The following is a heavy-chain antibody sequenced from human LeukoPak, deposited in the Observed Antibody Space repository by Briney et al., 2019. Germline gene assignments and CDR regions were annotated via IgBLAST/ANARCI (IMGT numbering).Heavy chain of an antibody. V-gene: IGHV3-48*03. CDR3: ARELYSGSYNY. D-gene: IGHD1-26*01. J-gene: IGHJ4*02. CDR1: GFTFSNYE. CDR2: ISSSGSTI. Sequence: GGSLRLSCAASGFTFSNYEMNWVRQAPGKGLEWVSYISSSGSTIFYADSVKGRFTISRDNAKNSLYLQMNSLRAEDTAVYYCARELYSGSYNYWSQGTLVTVSS.